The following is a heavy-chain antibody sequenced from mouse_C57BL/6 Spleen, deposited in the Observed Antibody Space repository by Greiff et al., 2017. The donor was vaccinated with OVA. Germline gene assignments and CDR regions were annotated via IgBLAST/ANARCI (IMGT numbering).Heavy chain of an antibody. CDR1: GYTFTSYW. Sequence: QVQLKQPGAELVMPGASVKLSCKASGYTFTSYWMHWVKQRPGQGLEWIGEIDPSDSYTNYNQKFKGKSTLTVDKSSSTAYMQLSSLTSEDSAVYYCARGRLWLTGTGWYFDVWGTGTTVTVSS. CDR3: ARGRLWLTGTGWYFDV. D-gene: IGHD4-1*01. V-gene: IGHV1-69*01. CDR2: IDPSDSYT. J-gene: IGHJ1*03.